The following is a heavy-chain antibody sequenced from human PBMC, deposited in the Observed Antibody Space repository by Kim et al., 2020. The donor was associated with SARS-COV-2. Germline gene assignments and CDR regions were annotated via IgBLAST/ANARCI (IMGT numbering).Heavy chain of an antibody. CDR3: ARQLNDYGDYGAFDI. V-gene: IGHV4-39*01. Sequence: QPTRRRVTISVDTSKNQFSLKLSSVTAADTAVYYCARQLNDYGDYGAFDIWGQGTMVTVSS. J-gene: IGHJ3*02. D-gene: IGHD4-17*01.